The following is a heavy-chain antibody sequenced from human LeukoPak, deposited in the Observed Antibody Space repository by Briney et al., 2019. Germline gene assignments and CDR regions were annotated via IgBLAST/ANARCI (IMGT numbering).Heavy chain of an antibody. Sequence: GESLKISCKGSGYSFTSYWIGWVRQMPGKGLEWMGIIYPGDSDTRYSPSFQGQVTISADKSISTAYLQWSSLKASDTAMYYRATWDTAMVTGFDYWGQGTLVTVSS. D-gene: IGHD5-18*01. J-gene: IGHJ4*02. CDR1: GYSFTSYW. V-gene: IGHV5-51*01. CDR3: ATWDTAMVTGFDY. CDR2: IYPGDSDT.